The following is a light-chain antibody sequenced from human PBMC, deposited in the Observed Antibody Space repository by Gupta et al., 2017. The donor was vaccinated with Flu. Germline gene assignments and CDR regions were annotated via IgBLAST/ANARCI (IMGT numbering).Light chain of an antibody. J-gene: IGKJ5*01. Sequence: DIQMTQSPSCLSASVGDRITITCRASQDISDFLNWYQQKPGKAPKLLIYAASTLQSGVPSRFSGSGSETDFTLTISNLQPEDFAIYYCQQSYSSFNTFGQGTRLEIK. CDR3: QQSYSSFNT. CDR2: AAS. V-gene: IGKV1-39*01. CDR1: QDISDF.